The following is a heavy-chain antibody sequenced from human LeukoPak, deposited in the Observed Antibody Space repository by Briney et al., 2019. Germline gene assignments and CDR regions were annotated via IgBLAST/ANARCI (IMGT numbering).Heavy chain of an antibody. Sequence: ASVKVSCKVSGYTLTELSMHWVRQAPGKGLEWMGGFDPEDGETIYAQKFQGRVTMTEDTSTDTAYMELSSLRSEDTAVYYCASLKTGSDYDFWSDSYAFDIWGQGTMVTVSS. CDR3: ASLKTGSDYDFWSDSYAFDI. J-gene: IGHJ3*02. CDR1: GYTLTELS. CDR2: FDPEDGET. D-gene: IGHD3-3*01. V-gene: IGHV1-24*01.